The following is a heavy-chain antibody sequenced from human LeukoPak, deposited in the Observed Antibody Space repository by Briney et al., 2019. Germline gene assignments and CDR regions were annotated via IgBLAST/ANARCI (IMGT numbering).Heavy chain of an antibody. D-gene: IGHD2-2*01. CDR3: ATRGYCSGTSCYAPQP. CDR2: ITGTGGST. Sequence: GGSPRRSCAASGFTFSSYAMSWVRQAPGKGLEWVSAITGTGGSTYYADSVKGRFTISRDNSKNTLYLQMNSLRAGDTAVYYCATRGYCSGTSCYAPQPWGQGTLVTVSS. V-gene: IGHV3-23*01. J-gene: IGHJ5*02. CDR1: GFTFSSYA.